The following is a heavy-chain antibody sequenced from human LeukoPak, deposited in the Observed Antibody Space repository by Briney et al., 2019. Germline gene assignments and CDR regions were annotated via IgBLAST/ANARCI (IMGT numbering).Heavy chain of an antibody. V-gene: IGHV4-38-2*02. Sequence: PSETLSLTCTVSGYSISSGYYWGWIRQPPGKGLEWIGSIYYSGSTYYNPSLKSRVTISVDTSKNQFSLKLSSVTAADTAVYYCARDLHYGSGRPYWGQGTLVTVSS. D-gene: IGHD3-10*01. CDR2: IYYSGST. J-gene: IGHJ4*02. CDR3: ARDLHYGSGRPY. CDR1: GYSISSGYY.